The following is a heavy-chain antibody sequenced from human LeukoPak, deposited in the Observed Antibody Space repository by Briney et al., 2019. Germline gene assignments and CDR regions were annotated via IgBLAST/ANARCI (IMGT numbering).Heavy chain of an antibody. Sequence: GGSLRLSCAASGFTFSDYYMSWIRQAPGKGLEWVSYISSSGSTIYYTDSVKGRFTISRDNAKNSLYLQMNSLRAEDTAVYYCAREEDIVVVPAGQAFDYWGQGTLVTVSS. CDR3: AREEDIVVVPAGQAFDY. CDR2: ISSSGSTI. D-gene: IGHD2-2*01. V-gene: IGHV3-11*04. J-gene: IGHJ4*02. CDR1: GFTFSDYY.